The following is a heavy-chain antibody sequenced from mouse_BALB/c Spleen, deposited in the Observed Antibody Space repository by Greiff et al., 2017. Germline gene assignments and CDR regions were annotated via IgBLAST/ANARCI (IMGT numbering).Heavy chain of an antibody. V-gene: IGHV5-6-5*01. Sequence: EVQRVESGGGLVKPGGSLKLSCAASGFTFSSYAMSWVRQTPEKRLEWVASISSGGSTYYPDSVKGRFTISRDNARNILYLQMSSLRSEDTAMYYCARGYGYDKGAWFAYWGQGTLVTVSA. CDR2: ISSGGST. CDR3: ARGYGYDKGAWFAY. CDR1: GFTFSSYA. D-gene: IGHD2-2*01. J-gene: IGHJ3*01.